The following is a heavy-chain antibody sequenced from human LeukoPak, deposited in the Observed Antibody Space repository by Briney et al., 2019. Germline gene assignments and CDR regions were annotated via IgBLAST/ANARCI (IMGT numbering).Heavy chain of an antibody. CDR2: IRFDGSNK. CDR3: AKDPVVTTFYYYYMDV. Sequence: GGSLRLSCAASGFTFRNYGTHWVRQAPGKGLDWVAFIRFDGSNKYYADSVKGRFTISRDNSKNTLYLQMNSLRTEDTAVYYCAKDPVVTTFYYYYMDVWGKGTTVTVSS. J-gene: IGHJ6*03. CDR1: GFTFRNYG. V-gene: IGHV3-30*02. D-gene: IGHD4-17*01.